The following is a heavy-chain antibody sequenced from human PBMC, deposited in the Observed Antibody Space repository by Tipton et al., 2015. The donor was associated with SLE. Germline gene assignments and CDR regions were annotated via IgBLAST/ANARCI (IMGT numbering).Heavy chain of an antibody. CDR2: INGEGSSS. CDR3: ARGGYQWAYYYGMDV. Sequence: SLRLSCAASGFTFEDYAMHWVRQGPGKGLEWVAAINGEGSSSHYADSVKGRFTISRDNAENALFLQMNSLRVEDTAVYFCARGGYQWAYYYGMDVWGQGTAVTVSS. V-gene: IGHV3-9*01. D-gene: IGHD2-15*01. CDR1: GFTFEDYA. J-gene: IGHJ6*02.